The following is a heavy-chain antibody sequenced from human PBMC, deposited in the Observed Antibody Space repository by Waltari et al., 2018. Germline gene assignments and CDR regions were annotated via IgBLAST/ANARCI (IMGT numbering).Heavy chain of an antibody. V-gene: IGHV3-53*05. D-gene: IGHD6-19*01. CDR1: GFSVSSNY. J-gene: IGHJ1*01. Sequence: EVQLVESGGGLIQPGGSLSLSCAVSGFSVSSNYMIWVRQAPGRGLEWVSAMYRDGTTYHADSVKGRFAISRDNSRNTLYLQMNSLRTEDTAVYYCTKADSGWKYFQFWGQGTRVTVSS. CDR3: TKADSGWKYFQF. CDR2: MYRDGTT.